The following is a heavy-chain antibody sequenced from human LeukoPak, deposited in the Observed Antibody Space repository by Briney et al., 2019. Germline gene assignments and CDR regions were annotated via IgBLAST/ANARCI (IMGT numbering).Heavy chain of an antibody. CDR2: IYTSGST. J-gene: IGHJ4*02. V-gene: IGHV4-59*10. Sequence: KPSETLSLTCAVYGGSFSGYYWSWIRQPAGKGLEWIGRIYTSGSTNYNPSLKSRVTMSVDTSKNQFSLKLSSVTAADTAVYYCASSTPGYSSGFSWGQGTLVTVSS. D-gene: IGHD5-18*01. CDR1: GGSFSGYY. CDR3: ASSTPGYSSGFS.